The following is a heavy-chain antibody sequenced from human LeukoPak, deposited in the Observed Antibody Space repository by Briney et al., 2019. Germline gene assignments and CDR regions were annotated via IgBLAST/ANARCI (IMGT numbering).Heavy chain of an antibody. V-gene: IGHV1-69*13. CDR1: GGSFSDYP. Sequence: SVKVSCKASGGSFSDYPINWVRQAPGQGLEWLGGIIPKYSASNYAQAFQGGVTITADESTNTVYMEMSGLRPDDTAVYYCVRPDRIFGVPAAFDAWGQGTLVAVSS. CDR2: IIPKYSAS. CDR3: VRPDRIFGVPAAFDA. J-gene: IGHJ3*01. D-gene: IGHD3-3*02.